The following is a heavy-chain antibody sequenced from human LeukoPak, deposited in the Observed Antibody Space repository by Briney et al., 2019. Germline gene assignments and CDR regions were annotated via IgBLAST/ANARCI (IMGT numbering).Heavy chain of an antibody. Sequence: GGSLRLSCVASGSTFSSYAMHWVRQAPGKGLEWVAFIGYDGGKTYYADSVKGRFTISRDTSKNTLSLQMNTLRGDDTALYYCAKALYTSDGGEVFDYWGQGTVVAVSS. J-gene: IGHJ4*02. CDR1: GSTFSSYA. CDR3: AKALYTSDGGEVFDY. D-gene: IGHD3-3*01. V-gene: IGHV3-30*02. CDR2: IGYDGGKT.